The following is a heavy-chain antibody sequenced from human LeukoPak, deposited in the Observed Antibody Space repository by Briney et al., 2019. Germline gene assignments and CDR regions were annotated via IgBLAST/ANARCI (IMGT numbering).Heavy chain of an antibody. D-gene: IGHD3-22*01. CDR3: ARVRYDSSGYRAFDI. J-gene: IGHJ3*02. V-gene: IGHV4-59*08. CDR1: GGSISSYY. Sequence: SETLSLTCSVSGGSISSYYWSWIRQSPGKGLEWIGYIYYTGSTNYNPSLESRVTISVDTSKNQFSLKLSSVTAADTAVYYCARVRYDSSGYRAFDIWGQGTMVTVSS. CDR2: IYYTGST.